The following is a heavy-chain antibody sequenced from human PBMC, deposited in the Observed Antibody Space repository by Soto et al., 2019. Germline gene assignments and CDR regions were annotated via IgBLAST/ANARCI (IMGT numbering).Heavy chain of an antibody. CDR3: ARLGMARAFDI. Sequence: QVQLVQSGAEVKKPGASVKVSCKASGYTFTSYAMHWVRQAPGQRLEWMGWINAGNGNTKYSQKFQGRVTITRDTPASTAYMELSSLRSEDTAVYYCARLGMARAFDIWGQGTMVTVSS. V-gene: IGHV1-3*01. CDR1: GYTFTSYA. CDR2: INAGNGNT. J-gene: IGHJ3*02.